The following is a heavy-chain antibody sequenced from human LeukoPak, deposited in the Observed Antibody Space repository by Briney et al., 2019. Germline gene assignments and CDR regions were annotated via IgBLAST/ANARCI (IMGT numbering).Heavy chain of an antibody. CDR2: IYYSGST. J-gene: IGHJ4*02. CDR3: ARRGDYYDSSGYYYSFDY. Sequence: SETLSLTCAVSGGSISSSSYYWSWIRQPPGKGLEWIRYIYYSGSTNYNPSLKSQVTISVDTSKNQFSLKLSSVTAADTAVYYCARRGDYYDSSGYYYSFDYWGQGTLVTVSS. D-gene: IGHD3-22*01. CDR1: GGSISSSSYY. V-gene: IGHV4-61*01.